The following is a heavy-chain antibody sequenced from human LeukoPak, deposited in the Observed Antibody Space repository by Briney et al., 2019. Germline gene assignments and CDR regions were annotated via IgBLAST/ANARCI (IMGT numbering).Heavy chain of an antibody. Sequence: SETLSLTCAVYGGSFSGYYWSWIRQPPGKGLEWIGEINHSGSTNYNPSLKSRVTISVDTSKNQFSLKLSSVTAADTAVYYCARGSWRVYYYDSSGYYGYWGQGTLVTVSS. CDR2: INHSGST. CDR1: GGSFSGYY. CDR3: ARGSWRVYYYDSSGYYGY. V-gene: IGHV4-34*01. D-gene: IGHD3-22*01. J-gene: IGHJ4*02.